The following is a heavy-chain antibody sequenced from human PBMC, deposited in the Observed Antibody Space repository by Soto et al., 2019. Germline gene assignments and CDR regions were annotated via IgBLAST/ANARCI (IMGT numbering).Heavy chain of an antibody. CDR3: ARDRWPTVTTYGMDV. CDR2: INPNSGGT. J-gene: IGHJ6*02. D-gene: IGHD4-17*01. CDR1: GYTFTGYY. Sequence: ASVKVSCKASGYTFTGYYMHWVRQAPGQGLEWMGWINPNSGGTNYAQKFQGWATMTRDTSISTAYMELSRLRSDDTAVYYCARDRWPTVTTYGMDVWDQGATLNV. V-gene: IGHV1-2*04.